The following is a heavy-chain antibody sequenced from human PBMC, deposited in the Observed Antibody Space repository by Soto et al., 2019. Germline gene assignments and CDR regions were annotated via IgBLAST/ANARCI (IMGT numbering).Heavy chain of an antibody. CDR1: GGSISSSNW. V-gene: IGHV4-4*02. J-gene: IGHJ5*02. CDR2: IYHSGST. CDR3: ASIDYSNYFIDP. Sequence: SETLSLTCAVSGGSISSSNWWSWVRQPPGKGLEWIGEIYHSGSTNYNPSLKSRVTISVDKSKNQFSLKLSSVTAADTAVYYCASIDYSNYFIDPWGQGTLVTAPQ. D-gene: IGHD4-4*01.